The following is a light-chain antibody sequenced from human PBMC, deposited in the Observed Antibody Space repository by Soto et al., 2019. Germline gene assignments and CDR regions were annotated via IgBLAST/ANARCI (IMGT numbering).Light chain of an antibody. CDR2: DAS. CDR3: QQYNSYLWT. V-gene: IGKV1-33*01. CDR1: QDISDS. Sequence: DIQMTQSPSSLSASLGDRVTFTCQASQDISDSLNWYQQKPGKAPKLLIYDASNLETGVPSRFSGSGSGTEFTLTISSLQPDDFATYYCQQYNSYLWTFGQGTKVDIK. J-gene: IGKJ1*01.